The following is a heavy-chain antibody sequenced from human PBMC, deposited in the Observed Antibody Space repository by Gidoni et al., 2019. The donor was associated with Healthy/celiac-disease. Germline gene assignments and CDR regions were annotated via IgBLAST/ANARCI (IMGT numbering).Heavy chain of an antibody. CDR2: IYPSGST. Sequence: QVQLQESGPGLVKPSGTLSLTCAVSGGSISSSNWWSWVRPPPGKGLEWIGEIYPSGSTNYNPSRKSLGTISVDQSQGQFPLKLSSVTAADTAVYYCARVPAVAGRDYFDYWGQGTLVTVSS. D-gene: IGHD6-19*01. V-gene: IGHV4-4*02. J-gene: IGHJ4*02. CDR3: ARVPAVAGRDYFDY. CDR1: GGSISSSNW.